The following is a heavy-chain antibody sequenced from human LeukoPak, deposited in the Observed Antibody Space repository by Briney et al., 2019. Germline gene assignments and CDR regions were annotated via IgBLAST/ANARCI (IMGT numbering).Heavy chain of an antibody. V-gene: IGHV4-59*08. CDR3: ARQVDSRGYYYAY. CDR2: IYYTGST. Sequence: PSETLSLTCTVSGGSISTYYWIWIRQPPGKGLEWIGYIYYTGSTSYNPSLKSRVTLSVDTSKSQFSLKLNSVTAADAAVYYCARQVDSRGYYYAYWGQGILVTVSS. J-gene: IGHJ4*02. CDR1: GGSISTYY. D-gene: IGHD3-22*01.